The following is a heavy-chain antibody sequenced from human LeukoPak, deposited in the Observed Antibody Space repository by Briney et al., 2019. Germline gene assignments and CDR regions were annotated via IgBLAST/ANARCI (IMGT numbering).Heavy chain of an antibody. CDR1: GGSFSGYY. CDR2: INHSGST. V-gene: IGHV4-34*01. Sequence: SETLSLTCAVYGGSFSGYYWSWIRQPPGKGLEWIGEINHSGSTNYNPSLKSRVTISVDTSKNQFSLKLSSVTAADTAVYYCARGAPKSYFDYWGQGTPGHRLL. CDR3: ARGAPKSYFDY. J-gene: IGHJ4*02.